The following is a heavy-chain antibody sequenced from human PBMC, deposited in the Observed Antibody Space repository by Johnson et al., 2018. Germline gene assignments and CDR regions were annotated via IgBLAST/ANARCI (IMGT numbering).Heavy chain of an antibody. CDR1: GFTFSNYA. V-gene: IGHV3-30-3*01. CDR2: LSYDGSNK. J-gene: IGHJ3*02. Sequence: QVQLVESGGGVVQPGRSLRLCCAASGFTFSNYAMHWVRQAPGKGLEWVAVLSYDGSNKYYADSVKGRFTVSRDNSKNILYLQMNSLRAEDTAVYYCARRQQQVHAFDIWGQGTMVTVSS. CDR3: ARRQQQVHAFDI. D-gene: IGHD6-13*01.